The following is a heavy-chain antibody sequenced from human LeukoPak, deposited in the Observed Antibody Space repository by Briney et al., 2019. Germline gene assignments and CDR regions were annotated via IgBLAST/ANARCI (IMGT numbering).Heavy chain of an antibody. D-gene: IGHD1-26*01. Sequence: GGSLRLFCAASGFTFSSYNMSWVRQAPGKGLEWVSYVSSNTITIYYADSVKGRFTISRDNAKNSLYLQMSSLRDEDTAVYYCARDSSSGSYYVNWGQGTLVTVSS. J-gene: IGHJ4*02. CDR1: GFTFSSYN. CDR2: VSSNTITI. CDR3: ARDSSSGSYYVN. V-gene: IGHV3-48*02.